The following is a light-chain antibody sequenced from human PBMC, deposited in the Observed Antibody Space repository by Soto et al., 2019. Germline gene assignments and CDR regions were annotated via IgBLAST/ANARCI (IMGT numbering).Light chain of an antibody. V-gene: IGLV2-23*02. J-gene: IGLJ1*01. CDR1: ISDVGSYNL. CDR2: EVS. Sequence: QSVLTQPASVSGSPGQSITISCTGTISDVGSYNLVSWYQQHPGKAPKLMIYEVSKRPSGVSNRFSGSKSGNTASLTISGLQAEDEADYYCCSYAGSSTFEVFGTGTKVTV. CDR3: CSYAGSSTFEV.